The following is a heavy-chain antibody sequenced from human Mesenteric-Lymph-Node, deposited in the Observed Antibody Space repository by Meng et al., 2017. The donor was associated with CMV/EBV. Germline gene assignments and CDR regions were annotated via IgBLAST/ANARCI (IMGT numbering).Heavy chain of an antibody. J-gene: IGHJ6*02. CDR1: GGSISSYY. CDR2: IYYSGST. Sequence: SETLSLTCTVSGGSISSYYWSWIRQPPGKGLEWIGYIYYSGSTNYNPSLKSRVTISVDTSKNQFSLKLSSVTAADTALYYCARTACTKNGMDVWGQGTTVTVSS. V-gene: IGHV4-59*01. D-gene: IGHD2-8*01. CDR3: ARTACTKNGMDV.